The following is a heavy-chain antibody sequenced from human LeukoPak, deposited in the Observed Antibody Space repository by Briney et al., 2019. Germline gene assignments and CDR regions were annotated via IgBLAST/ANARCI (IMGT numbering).Heavy chain of an antibody. J-gene: IGHJ4*02. V-gene: IGHV3-11*01. CDR3: AREYVVATIFADY. Sequence: GGSLRLSCAASGFTLSDYYMSWIRQPPGKGLEWVSYISSSGSTIYYADSVKGRFTISRDNAKNSLYLQMNSLRAEDTAVYYCAREYVVATIFADYWGQGTLVTVSS. CDR2: ISSSGSTI. D-gene: IGHD5-12*01. CDR1: GFTLSDYY.